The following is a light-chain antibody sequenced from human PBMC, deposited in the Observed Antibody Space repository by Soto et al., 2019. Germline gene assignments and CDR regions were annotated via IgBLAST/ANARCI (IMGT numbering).Light chain of an antibody. Sequence: EIVMTQSPATLSVSPGGIATLSCRASQSISDTLAWYQQKPGQAPRLLIYGASSRATDIPDRFSGSGSGTDFTLTISTLEPEDFALYDCQQHGSSRTFGQGTKVDIK. J-gene: IGKJ1*01. CDR3: QQHGSSRT. CDR2: GAS. CDR1: QSISDT. V-gene: IGKV3-20*01.